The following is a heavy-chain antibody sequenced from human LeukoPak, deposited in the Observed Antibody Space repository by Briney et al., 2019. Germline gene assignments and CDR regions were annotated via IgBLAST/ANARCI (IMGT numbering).Heavy chain of an antibody. CDR3: TRTVHPQNYYDGSGLGY. CDR2: IGSKAYGGTT. V-gene: IGHV3-49*04. J-gene: IGHJ4*02. D-gene: IGHD3-22*01. CDR1: GFTFGDYA. Sequence: GGSLRLSCTASGFTFGDYAMSWVRQAPGKGLEWVGFIGSKAYGGTTEYAASVKGRFTISRDDSKSIAYLQMNSLKTEDTAVYYCTRTVHPQNYYDGSGLGYWGQGTLVTVSS.